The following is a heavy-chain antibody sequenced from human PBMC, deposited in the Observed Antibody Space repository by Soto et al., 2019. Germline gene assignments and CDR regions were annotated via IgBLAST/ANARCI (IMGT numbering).Heavy chain of an antibody. CDR2: IYPGDSDT. J-gene: IGHJ3*02. CDR1: GYSFTNYW. V-gene: IGHV5-51*01. CDR3: AIGGDWYFFDM. D-gene: IGHD2-21*02. Sequence: GGSLKLSCQGSGYSFTNYWIGWVRQMPGKGLEWMGIIYPGDSDTRYSPSFQGQVTISADKSISTAYLQWSSLRASDTAMYYCAIGGDWYFFDMWAQGTMVTVSS.